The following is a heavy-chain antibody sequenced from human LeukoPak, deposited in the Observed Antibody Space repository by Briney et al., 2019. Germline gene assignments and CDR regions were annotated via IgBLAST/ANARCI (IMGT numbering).Heavy chain of an antibody. J-gene: IGHJ4*02. Sequence: ASVKVSCKASGYTFTSYGISWVRQAPGQGLEWMGWISAHNGNTNYAQKLQGRVTMTTDTSTSTAYMELRSLRSDDTAVYYCARDPFWDTAPEGSGPLVSSWGQGTLVTVSS. CDR3: ARDPFWDTAPEGSGPLVSS. CDR1: GYTFTSYG. CDR2: ISAHNGNT. D-gene: IGHD5-18*01. V-gene: IGHV1-18*01.